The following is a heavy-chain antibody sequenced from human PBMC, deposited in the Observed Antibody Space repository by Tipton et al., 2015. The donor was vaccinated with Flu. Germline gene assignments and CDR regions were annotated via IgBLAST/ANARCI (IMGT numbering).Heavy chain of an antibody. CDR3: ARDSPEWNYFAYMDV. J-gene: IGHJ6*03. CDR2: IFYDGSKT. Sequence: SLRLSCAASGFTFNIFGMHWVRQAPGKGLEWVAFIFYDGSKTYYGDSVKGRFIISRDNSKNTVFLQMNSLRGEDTAVYYCARDSPEWNYFAYMDVWGKGTTVNVS. CDR1: GFTFNIFG. V-gene: IGHV3-33*01. D-gene: IGHD3-3*01.